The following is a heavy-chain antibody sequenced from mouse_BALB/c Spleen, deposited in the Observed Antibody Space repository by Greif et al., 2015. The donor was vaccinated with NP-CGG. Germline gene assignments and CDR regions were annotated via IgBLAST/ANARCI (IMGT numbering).Heavy chain of an antibody. CDR1: GYTFTSYT. V-gene: IGHV1-4*01. CDR2: LNPSSGYT. J-gene: IGHJ4*01. CDR3: ARGNYAMDY. Sequence: VQLQQSGAELATPGASVKMSCKASGYTFTSYTMHWVTQRPGQGLECIGYLNPSSGYTNYNQKFKAKATLTADKSSSTALMQLSSLTSEDSGVHYCARGNYAMDYWRQGASVTGSS.